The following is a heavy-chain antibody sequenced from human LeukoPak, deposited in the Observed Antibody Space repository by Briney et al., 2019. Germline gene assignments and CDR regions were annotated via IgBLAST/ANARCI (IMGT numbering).Heavy chain of an antibody. Sequence: GGSLRLSCAASGFTFSSYGMHWVRQAPGKGLEWVAFIRYDGSNKYYADSAKGRFTISRDNSKNTLYLQMNSLRAEDTAVYYCAKDGPPDYYGSGSYFDYWGQGTLVTVSS. D-gene: IGHD3-10*01. V-gene: IGHV3-30*02. J-gene: IGHJ4*02. CDR2: IRYDGSNK. CDR3: AKDGPPDYYGSGSYFDY. CDR1: GFTFSSYG.